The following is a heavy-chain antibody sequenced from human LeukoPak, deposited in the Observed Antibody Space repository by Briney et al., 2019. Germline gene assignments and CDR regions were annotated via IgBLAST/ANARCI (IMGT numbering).Heavy chain of an antibody. V-gene: IGHV3-30*02. J-gene: IGHJ4*02. CDR1: GFTFSDYG. Sequence: GGSLRLSCAASGFTFSDYGMHWVRQASGKGLEWVAFIRYDGSNKYYADSVKGRFTISRDNSKNTLYLQMNSLRAEDTAVYYCAKGVAGSRLERIDYWGQGTLVTVSS. D-gene: IGHD6-19*01. CDR3: AKGVAGSRLERIDY. CDR2: IRYDGSNK.